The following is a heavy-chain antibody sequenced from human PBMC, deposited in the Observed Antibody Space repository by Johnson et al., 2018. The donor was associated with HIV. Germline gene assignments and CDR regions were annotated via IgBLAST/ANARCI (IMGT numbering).Heavy chain of an antibody. CDR3: ARVGGINDYGDPGDAFDI. D-gene: IGHD4-17*01. V-gene: IGHV3-20*04. J-gene: IGHJ3*02. Sequence: VQLVESGGGVVRPGGSLRLSCAASGFTFDDYGMNWVRQAPGKGLEWVSGINWNGGSTGYGDSVKGRFTISRDNAKNSLYLQMKSLRAEETALYYCARVGGINDYGDPGDAFDIWGQGTMVTVSS. CDR2: INWNGGST. CDR1: GFTFDDYG.